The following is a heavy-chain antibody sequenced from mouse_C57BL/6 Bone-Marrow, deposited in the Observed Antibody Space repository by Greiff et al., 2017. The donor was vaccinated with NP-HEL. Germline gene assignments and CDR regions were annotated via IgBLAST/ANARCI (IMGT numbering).Heavy chain of an antibody. CDR1: GFNIKDYY. Sequence: VQLQQSGAELVKPGASVKLSCTASGFNIKDYYMHWVKQRTEQGLEWIGRIDPEDGATKYAPKFQGKATITADTSSNTAYLQLSSLTAEDTAVYYCARSYYSNYWYFDVWGTGTTVTVSS. V-gene: IGHV14-2*01. D-gene: IGHD2-5*01. CDR3: ARSYYSNYWYFDV. CDR2: IDPEDGAT. J-gene: IGHJ1*03.